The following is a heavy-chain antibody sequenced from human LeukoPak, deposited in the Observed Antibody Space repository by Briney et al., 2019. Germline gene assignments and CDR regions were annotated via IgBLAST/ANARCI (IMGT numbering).Heavy chain of an antibody. Sequence: SETLSLTCTVSGGSISSYYWSWIRQPAGKGLEWIGRIYTSGSTNYNPSLKSRVTMSVDTSKNQFPLKLSSVTAADTAVYYCARDRDTMIVAVNPVGYYMDVWGKGTTVTVSS. CDR2: IYTSGST. V-gene: IGHV4-4*07. J-gene: IGHJ6*03. D-gene: IGHD3-22*01. CDR3: ARDRDTMIVAVNPVGYYMDV. CDR1: GGSISSYY.